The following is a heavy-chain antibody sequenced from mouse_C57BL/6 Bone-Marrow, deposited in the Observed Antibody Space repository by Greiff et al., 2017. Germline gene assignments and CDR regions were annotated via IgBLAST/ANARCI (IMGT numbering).Heavy chain of an antibody. CDR2: INPYNGGT. CDR1: GYTFTDYY. CDR3: ARPLGYWYFDV. Sequence: VQLQQSGPVLVKPGASVKMSCKASGYTFTDYYMNWVKQSHGKSLEWIGVINPYNGGTSYNQKFKGKATLTVDKSSSTAYMELNSLTSADSAVYYCARPLGYWYFDVWGTGTTVTVSS. V-gene: IGHV1-19*01. J-gene: IGHJ1*03. D-gene: IGHD3-1*01.